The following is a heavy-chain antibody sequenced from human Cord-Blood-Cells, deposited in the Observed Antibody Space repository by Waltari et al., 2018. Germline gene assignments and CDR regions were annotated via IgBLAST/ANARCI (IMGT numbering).Heavy chain of an antibody. CDR3: ARDTGRIKPFDWLLYYYYGMDV. CDR1: GGTFSSYA. D-gene: IGHD3-9*01. J-gene: IGHJ6*02. V-gene: IGHV1-69*01. Sequence: QVQLVQSGAEVKKPGSSVKVSCKASGGTFSSYAISWVRQAPGQGLEWMGGIIPIFGTANYAQKFQGRVTITADESTSTAYMELSSLRSEDTAVYYCARDTGRIKPFDWLLYYYYGMDVWGQGTTVTVSS. CDR2: IIPIFGTA.